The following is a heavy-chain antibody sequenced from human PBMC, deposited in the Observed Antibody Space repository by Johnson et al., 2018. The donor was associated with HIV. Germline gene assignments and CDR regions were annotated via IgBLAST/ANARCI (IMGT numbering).Heavy chain of an antibody. CDR3: ARQPDNFWSSDAFDI. Sequence: MLLVESGGGLIQPGGSLRLSCVASGFTVRKGLYWVSVIYSGGSTYYADSVKGRFTISRDNSKNSLYLQMNSLRAEDTAIYYCARQPDNFWSSDAFDIWGQGTMVTVSS. CDR2: IYSGGST. D-gene: IGHD3-3*01. CDR1: GFTVR. V-gene: IGHV3-53*01. J-gene: IGHJ3*02.